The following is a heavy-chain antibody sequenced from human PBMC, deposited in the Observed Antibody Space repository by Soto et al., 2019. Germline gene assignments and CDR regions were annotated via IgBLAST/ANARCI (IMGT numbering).Heavy chain of an antibody. Sequence: SETLSLTCTVSGASISSSYWSWIRQPPGKGLEWIGYIYHSGTTNYSPALKSRVTISIDQSKNQFSLRLNSVTAADTAVYFCARDPGYCTNGVCPIFDFWGQGIPVTVSS. D-gene: IGHD2-8*01. CDR3: ARDPGYCTNGVCPIFDF. CDR2: IYHSGTT. J-gene: IGHJ4*02. V-gene: IGHV4-59*01. CDR1: GASISSSY.